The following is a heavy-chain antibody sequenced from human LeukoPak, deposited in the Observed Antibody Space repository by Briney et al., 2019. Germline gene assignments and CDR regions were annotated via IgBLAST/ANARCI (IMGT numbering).Heavy chain of an antibody. D-gene: IGHD1-26*01. CDR2: IYYSGST. CDR1: GGSISSSSYY. J-gene: IGHJ4*02. V-gene: IGHV4-39*01. Sequence: SETPSLTCSVSGGSISSSSYYWGWIRQPPGKGLEWIGSIYYSGSTYYNPSLKSRVTISVDTSKNQFSLKLSSVTAADTAVYYCARLSWELLATFDYWGQGTLVTVSS. CDR3: ARLSWELLATFDY.